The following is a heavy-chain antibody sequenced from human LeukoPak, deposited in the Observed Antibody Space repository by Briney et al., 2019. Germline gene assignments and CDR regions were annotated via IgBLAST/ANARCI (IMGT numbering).Heavy chain of an antibody. Sequence: ASVKVSCKASGYTFTSYDINWVRQATGQGLEWMGWMNPNSGNTGYAQKFQGRVTMTRNTSISTAYMELSSLRSEDTAVYYCARAPHYYDSSGYYSYYYYYYMDVWGIGTTVTVSS. D-gene: IGHD3-22*01. CDR3: ARAPHYYDSSGYYSYYYYYYMDV. V-gene: IGHV1-8*01. CDR1: GYTFTSYD. CDR2: MNPNSGNT. J-gene: IGHJ6*03.